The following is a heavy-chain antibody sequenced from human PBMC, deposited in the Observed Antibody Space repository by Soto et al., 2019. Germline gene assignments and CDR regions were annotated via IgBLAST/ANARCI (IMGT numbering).Heavy chain of an antibody. Sequence: QVRLQESGPKLVRPSQTLSLTCCVSGVSINRGDYYWSWIRQSPGRGLEWIGSIYHNGDTNYNPSHGRRVTLSVDTSKNQFFLDLHFFVAADTAVYFAAREGGATVHVPYDWGQGTLLTVSS. CDR2: IYHNGDT. V-gene: IGHV4-30-4*01. J-gene: IGHJ4*02. D-gene: IGHD1-26*01. CDR3: AREGGATVHVPYD. CDR1: GVSINRGDYY.